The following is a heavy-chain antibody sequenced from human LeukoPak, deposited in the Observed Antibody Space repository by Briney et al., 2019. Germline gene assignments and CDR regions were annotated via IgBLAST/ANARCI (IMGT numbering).Heavy chain of an antibody. CDR1: GVSISSGGYS. D-gene: IGHD4-17*01. J-gene: IGHJ4*02. CDR2: IYHSGST. Sequence: PSETLSLTCAVSGVSISSGGYSWSWIRQPPGKDLEWIGYIYHSGSTYYNPSLKSRVTISVDRSKNQFSLKLSSVTAADTAVYYCARGVETVPFDYWGQGTLVTVSS. V-gene: IGHV4-30-2*01. CDR3: ARGVETVPFDY.